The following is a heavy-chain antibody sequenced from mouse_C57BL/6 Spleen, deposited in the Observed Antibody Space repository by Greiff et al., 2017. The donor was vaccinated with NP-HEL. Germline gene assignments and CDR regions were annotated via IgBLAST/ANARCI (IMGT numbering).Heavy chain of an antibody. CDR1: GYTFTSYW. J-gene: IGHJ3*01. Sequence: QVQLQQSGAELVKPGASVKLSCKASGYTFTSYWMHWVKQRPGQGLEWIGMIHPNSGSTNYNEKFKSKATLTVDKSSSTAYMQLSSLTSEDSAVFYCARWAYYSNSWFAYWGQGTLVTVSA. CDR2: IHPNSGST. CDR3: ARWAYYSNSWFAY. V-gene: IGHV1-64*01. D-gene: IGHD2-5*01.